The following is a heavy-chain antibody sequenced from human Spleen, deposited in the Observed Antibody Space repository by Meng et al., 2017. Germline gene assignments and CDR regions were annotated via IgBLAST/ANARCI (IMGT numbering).Heavy chain of an antibody. CDR1: GGSISNSYW. J-gene: IGHJ4*02. D-gene: IGHD4-11*01. V-gene: IGHV4-4*02. CDR3: ARGPTTMAHDFDY. Sequence: QGRRRASGPGLVKPSGTLSLTFAVSGGSISNSYWWSWVRQPPGQGLEWIGEINHSGSTNYNPSLESRATISVDTSQNNLSLKLSSVTAADSAVYYCARGPTTMAHDFDYWGQGTLVTVSS. CDR2: INHSGST.